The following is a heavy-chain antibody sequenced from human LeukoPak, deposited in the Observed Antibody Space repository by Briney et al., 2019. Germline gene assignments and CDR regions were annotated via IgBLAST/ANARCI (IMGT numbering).Heavy chain of an antibody. CDR1: GYTFTGYY. D-gene: IGHD1-26*01. J-gene: IGHJ4*02. CDR3: ARGGTLRSSHYPTYFDY. Sequence: AASVKVSCKASGYTFTGYYMHWVRQAPGQGLEWMGWINPNSGGTNYAQKFQGRVTMTRDTSISTAYMELSRLRSDDTAVYYCARGGTLRSSHYPTYFDYWGQGTLVTVSS. CDR2: INPNSGGT. V-gene: IGHV1-2*02.